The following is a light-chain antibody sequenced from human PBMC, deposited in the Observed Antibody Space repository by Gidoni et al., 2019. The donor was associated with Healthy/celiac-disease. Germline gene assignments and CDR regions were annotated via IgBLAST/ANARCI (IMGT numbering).Light chain of an antibody. CDR2: AAS. V-gene: IGKV1-39*01. J-gene: IGKJ2*01. Sequence: DIQMTQSPSSLSASVGDRVTITCRASQSMSSYLNWYQQKPGKAPKLLIYAASSLQSGVPSRFSGSGSGTDFTLTISSLQPEDFATYYCQQSYSTPMYTFXXXTKLEIK. CDR3: QQSYSTPMYT. CDR1: QSMSSY.